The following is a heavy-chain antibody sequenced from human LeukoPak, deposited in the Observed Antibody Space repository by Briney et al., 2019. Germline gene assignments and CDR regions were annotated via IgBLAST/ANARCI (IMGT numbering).Heavy chain of an antibody. CDR3: TRESGSSRFFDF. CDR1: GXTFSDHW. J-gene: IGHJ4*02. CDR2: LYNDGSAT. Sequence: PGGSLRLSCVVSGXTFSDHWIHWVRQPPGKGLVWVARLYNDGSATTYADSVKGRFTISRSKAKNTRYLQMNSLRAEDTAVYYCTRESGSSRFFDFWGQGTPVTVSS. D-gene: IGHD6-6*01. V-gene: IGHV3-74*01.